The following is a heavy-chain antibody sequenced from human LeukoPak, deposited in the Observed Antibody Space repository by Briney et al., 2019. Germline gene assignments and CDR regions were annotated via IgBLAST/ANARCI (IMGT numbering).Heavy chain of an antibody. CDR3: ACPSGNHLYSFDY. J-gene: IGHJ4*02. CDR2: IDTSGNT. V-gene: IGHV4-4*07. D-gene: IGHD1-14*01. Sequence: PSETLSLTCTVSGGSISSYYWSWIRQPAGKGLEWIGRIDTSGNTNYKPSLKSRVTMSVDTSKNQFSLKLSSVTAADTAVYYCACPSGNHLYSFDYWGQGTLVTVSS. CDR1: GGSISSYY.